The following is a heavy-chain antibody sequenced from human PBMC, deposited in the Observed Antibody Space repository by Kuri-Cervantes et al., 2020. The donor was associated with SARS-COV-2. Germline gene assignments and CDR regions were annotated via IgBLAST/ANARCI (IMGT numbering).Heavy chain of an antibody. CDR2: IRYDGSNK. CDR3: AKRARVVPAAAVYYYYMDV. Sequence: GGSLRLSCAASGFTFSSYGMHWVRQAPGKGLEWVAFIRYDGSNKYYADSVKGRFTISRDNSKNTLYLQMNSLRAEDTAVYYCAKRARVVPAAAVYYYYMDVWGKGTTVTASS. J-gene: IGHJ6*03. CDR1: GFTFSSYG. V-gene: IGHV3-30*02. D-gene: IGHD2-2*01.